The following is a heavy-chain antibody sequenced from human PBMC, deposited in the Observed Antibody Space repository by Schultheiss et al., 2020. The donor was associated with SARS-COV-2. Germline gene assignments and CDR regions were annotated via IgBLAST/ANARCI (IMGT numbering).Heavy chain of an antibody. V-gene: IGHV4-34*01. CDR2: INHSGST. CDR3: ARPHYCSATFCTGPFQY. D-gene: IGHD2-15*01. Sequence: SETLSLTCTVSGGSIRSYYWSWIRQPPGKGLEWIGEINHSGSTNYNPSLKSRGTISIDTSKNRFSLTLTSVTAADTAVYYCARPHYCSATFCTGPFQYWGQGNVVTVSS. CDR1: GGSIRSYY. J-gene: IGHJ1*01.